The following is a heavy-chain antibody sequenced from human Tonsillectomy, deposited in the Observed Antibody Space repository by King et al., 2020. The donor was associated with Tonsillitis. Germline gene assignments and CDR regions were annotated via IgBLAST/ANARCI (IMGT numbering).Heavy chain of an antibody. CDR1: GFSLSTSGMF. CDR2: LDWDEYK. CDR3: ARISYSSSWYFDY. V-gene: IGHV2-70*01. D-gene: IGHD6-13*01. Sequence: VTLKESGPALVKPTQTLTLTCTFSGFSLSTSGMFVNWIRQPPGKALEWLALLDWDEYKYYSTSLKTRLTISKDTSKIQVVLTMTNMDPVDTATYYCARISYSSSWYFDYWGQGTLVTVSS. J-gene: IGHJ4*02.